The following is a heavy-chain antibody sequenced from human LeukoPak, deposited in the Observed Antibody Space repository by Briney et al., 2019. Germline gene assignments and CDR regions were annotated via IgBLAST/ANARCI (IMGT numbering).Heavy chain of an antibody. Sequence: ASVKVSCKASGYTFTSYYMHWVRQAPGQGLEWMGIINPSGGSTSYAQKFQGRVTITRNTSISTAYMELSSLRSEDTAVYYCARGHYYGSGSYYRNPDFDYWGRGTLVTASS. CDR1: GYTFTSYY. CDR2: INPSGGST. D-gene: IGHD3-10*01. V-gene: IGHV1-46*01. CDR3: ARGHYYGSGSYYRNPDFDY. J-gene: IGHJ4*02.